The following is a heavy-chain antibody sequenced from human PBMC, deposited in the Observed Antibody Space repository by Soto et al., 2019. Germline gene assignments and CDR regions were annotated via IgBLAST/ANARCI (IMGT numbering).Heavy chain of an antibody. Sequence: QVQLQESGPGLVKPSQTLSLTCTVSGGSISTGGYYWSWIRQHPGKGLEWIGYIYYSGSTVYNPPLKSRVTISEDTSKNQFSLKLSSVTAADTAVYYCARVGIATAATDYWGQGTLVTVSS. CDR2: IYYSGST. V-gene: IGHV4-31*03. D-gene: IGHD6-13*01. CDR1: GGSISTGGYY. J-gene: IGHJ4*02. CDR3: ARVGIATAATDY.